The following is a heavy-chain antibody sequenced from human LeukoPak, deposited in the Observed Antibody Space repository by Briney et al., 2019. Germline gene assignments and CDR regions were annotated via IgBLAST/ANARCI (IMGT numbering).Heavy chain of an antibody. CDR3: ARGLSQYYGSGSYYLDAFDI. J-gene: IGHJ3*02. Sequence: PSETLSLTCTVSGGSISSYYWSWIRQPPGKGLEWIGYIYYSGSTNYNPSLKSRVTISVDTSKNQFSLKLSSVTAADTAVYYCARGLSQYYGSGSYYLDAFDIWGQGTMVTVSS. CDR2: IYYSGST. CDR1: GGSISSYY. V-gene: IGHV4-59*01. D-gene: IGHD3-10*01.